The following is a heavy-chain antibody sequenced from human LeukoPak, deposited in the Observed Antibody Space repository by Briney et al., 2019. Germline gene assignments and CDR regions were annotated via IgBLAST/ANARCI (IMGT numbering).Heavy chain of an antibody. Sequence: GGSLRLSCVASGFAFSTSGMSWFRQTPGRGPEWVSGTSETGGARYYADSVRGRFTISKDNSKNTLFLQMDNLRAEDTALYYCAKVIARHRDLDAFDIWGQGTLVSVSS. CDR1: GFAFSTSG. CDR2: TSETGGAR. D-gene: IGHD2-21*01. V-gene: IGHV3-23*01. J-gene: IGHJ3*02. CDR3: AKVIARHRDLDAFDI.